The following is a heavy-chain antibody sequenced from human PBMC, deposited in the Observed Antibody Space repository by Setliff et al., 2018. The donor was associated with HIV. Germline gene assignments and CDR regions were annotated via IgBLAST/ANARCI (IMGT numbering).Heavy chain of an antibody. V-gene: IGHV4-38-2*01. CDR2: IYKSGST. CDR3: ARQHPFVEWLPLHFDQ. D-gene: IGHD3-3*01. Sequence: SETLSLTCAVSGDSINRGYYWAWIRQPPGKGPEWIGSIYKSGSTYHNPSLKSRVTISVNLSKKHFALKLTSVTAADTAVYYCARQHPFVEWLPLHFDQWGQGTLVTV. J-gene: IGHJ4*02. CDR1: GDSINRGYY.